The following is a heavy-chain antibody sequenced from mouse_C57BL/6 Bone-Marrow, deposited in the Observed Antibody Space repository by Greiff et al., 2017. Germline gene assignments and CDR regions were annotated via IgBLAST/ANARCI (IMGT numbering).Heavy chain of an antibody. V-gene: IGHV1-80*01. Sequence: QVQLQQSGAELVKPGASVKISCKASGYAFSSYWMNWVKQRPGKGLEWIGQIYPGDGDTNYNGKFKGKATLTADKSSSTAYMQLSSLTSEDSAVYFCAIDSSGYRPFAYWGQGTLVTVSA. CDR1: GYAFSSYW. J-gene: IGHJ3*01. CDR3: AIDSSGYRPFAY. CDR2: IYPGDGDT. D-gene: IGHD3-2*02.